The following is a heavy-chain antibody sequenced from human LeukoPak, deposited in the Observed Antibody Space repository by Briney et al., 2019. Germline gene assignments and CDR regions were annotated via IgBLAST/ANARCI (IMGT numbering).Heavy chain of an antibody. Sequence: SETLSLTCAVYGGSFSGYYWSWIRQPPGKGLEWIGEINHSGSTNYNPSLKSRVTISVDTSKNQFSLKLSSVTAADTAVYYCARRVTTSWWDWIDPWGQGTLVTVSS. CDR3: ARRVTTSWWDWIDP. J-gene: IGHJ5*02. D-gene: IGHD4-11*01. V-gene: IGHV4-34*01. CDR2: INHSGST. CDR1: GGSFSGYY.